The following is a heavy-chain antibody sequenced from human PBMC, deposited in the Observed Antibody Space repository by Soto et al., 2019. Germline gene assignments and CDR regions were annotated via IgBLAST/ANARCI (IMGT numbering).Heavy chain of an antibody. D-gene: IGHD3-10*01. CDR1: VDTVSSGITS. Sequence: PPQCLSRTCTLSVDTVSSGITSWSFCTQSPSRGLECLGRTYYRSNWFRDYAASVKSRITITPDTSKNQFSLELNSMTPGDTAVYYCARGNALDVWGQGTVVNGS. V-gene: IGHV6-1*01. J-gene: IGHJ3*01. CDR3: ARGNALDV. CDR2: TYYRSNWFR.